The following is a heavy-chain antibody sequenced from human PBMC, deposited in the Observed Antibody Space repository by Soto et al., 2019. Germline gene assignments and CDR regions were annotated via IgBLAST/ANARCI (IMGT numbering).Heavy chain of an antibody. CDR3: ARVGLEDYDILTGYYTFDY. D-gene: IGHD3-9*01. Sequence: SETLSLTCTVSGGSISSSSYYWGWIRQPPGKGLEWIGSIYYSGSTYYNPSLKSRVTISVDTSKNQFSLKLSSVTAADTAVYYCARVGLEDYDILTGYYTFDYWGQGTLVTVSS. CDR1: GGSISSSSYY. V-gene: IGHV4-39*01. CDR2: IYYSGST. J-gene: IGHJ4*02.